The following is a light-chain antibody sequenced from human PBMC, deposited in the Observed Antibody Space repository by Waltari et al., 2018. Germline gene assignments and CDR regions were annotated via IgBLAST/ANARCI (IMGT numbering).Light chain of an antibody. CDR1: SSDVGSSDY. CDR2: HVP. Sequence: QSALTQPPSASGSPGQTVTISCAGTSSDVGSSDYVSWYQKHPGQAPKPLIYHVPKRPSGVPDRFSGSKSGNTASLTVSGLQAEDEADYYCSSNAGINNFVFGGGTKLTVL. J-gene: IGLJ2*01. CDR3: SSNAGINNFV. V-gene: IGLV2-8*01.